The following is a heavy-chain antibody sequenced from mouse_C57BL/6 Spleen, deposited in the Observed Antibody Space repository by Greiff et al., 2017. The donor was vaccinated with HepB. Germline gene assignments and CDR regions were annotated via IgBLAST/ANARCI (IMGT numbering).Heavy chain of an antibody. V-gene: IGHV1-55*01. CDR3: ARWAYYGSSYGAMDY. CDR1: GYTFTSYW. J-gene: IGHJ4*01. D-gene: IGHD1-1*01. Sequence: VQLQQPGAELVKPGASVKMSCKASGYTFTSYWITWVKQRPGQGLEWIGDIYPGSGSTNYNEKFKSKATLTVDTSSSTAYMQRSSLTSEDSAVYYCARWAYYGSSYGAMDYWGQGTSVTVSS. CDR2: IYPGSGST.